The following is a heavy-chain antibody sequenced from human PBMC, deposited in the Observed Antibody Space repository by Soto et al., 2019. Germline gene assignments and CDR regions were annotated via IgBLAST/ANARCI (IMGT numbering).Heavy chain of an antibody. D-gene: IGHD3-3*01. V-gene: IGHV1-18*01. Sequence: ASVKVSCKASGYTFTSYGISWVRQAPGQGLEWMGWISAYNGNTNYAQKLQGRVTMTTDTSTSTAYMELRSLRSDDTAVYYCAREGPQLSNYYDFWSGYYKDYMDVWGKGTTVTVSS. CDR1: GYTFTSYG. CDR3: AREGPQLSNYYDFWSGYYKDYMDV. J-gene: IGHJ6*03. CDR2: ISAYNGNT.